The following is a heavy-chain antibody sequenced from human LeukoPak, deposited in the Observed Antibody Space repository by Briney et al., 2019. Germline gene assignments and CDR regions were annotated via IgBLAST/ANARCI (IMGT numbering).Heavy chain of an antibody. CDR3: ARVGLVGARYSSDWYPFDY. V-gene: IGHV4-61*01. D-gene: IGHD6-19*01. CDR2: IHYSGTT. Sequence: PSETLSLTCTVSGGSLNSESYFWSWIRQPPGKGLEWIGYIHYSGTTNYNPSLRSRISLSVDTSKNQFSLKLFSVTAADTAVYYCARVGLVGARYSSDWYPFDYWGQGTLVTVSS. CDR1: GGSLNSESYF. J-gene: IGHJ4*02.